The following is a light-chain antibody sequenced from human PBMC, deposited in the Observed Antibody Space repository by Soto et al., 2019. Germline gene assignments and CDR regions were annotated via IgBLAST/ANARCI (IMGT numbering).Light chain of an antibody. V-gene: IGKV1-5*03. J-gene: IGKJ4*01. CDR3: QQYYSYPLT. Sequence: DIQMTQSPSALSASVGDRVTITCRASQSISSWLAWYQQKPAEAPKLLIYEASTLESGVSSRFSGSGSGTEFTLTISSPQPDDFATYYCQQYYSYPLTFGGGTKVEIK. CDR2: EAS. CDR1: QSISSW.